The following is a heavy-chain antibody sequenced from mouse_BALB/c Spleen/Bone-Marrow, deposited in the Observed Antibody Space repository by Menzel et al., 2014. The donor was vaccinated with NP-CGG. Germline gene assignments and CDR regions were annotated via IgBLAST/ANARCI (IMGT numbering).Heavy chain of an antibody. D-gene: IGHD2-4*01. V-gene: IGHV5-9-1*01. CDR2: ISSGGSYT. CDR1: RFTFSSYA. J-gene: IGHJ2*01. CDR3: ARHGITRLLDY. Sequence: DVMLVESGGGLVKPGGSLKLSCAASRFTFSSYAMSWVRQTPEKRLEWVATISSGGSYTYYPDSVKGRFTISRDNAKNTLYLQMSSLRSEDTAMYYCARHGITRLLDYWGQGTTLTVSS.